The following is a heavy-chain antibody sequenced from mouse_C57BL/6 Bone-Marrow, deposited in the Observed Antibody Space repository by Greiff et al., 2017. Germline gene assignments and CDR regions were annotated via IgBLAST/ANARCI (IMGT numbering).Heavy chain of an antibody. CDR3: ARASYYGSSYAAWFAY. V-gene: IGHV3-6*01. J-gene: IGHJ3*01. Sequence: DVQLQESGPGLVKPSQSLSLTCSVTGYSITSGYYWNWIRQFPGNKLEWMGYISYDGSNNSNPSLKNRISITRDTSKNQFFLKLNSVTTEDTATYYCARASYYGSSYAAWFAYWGQGTLVTVSA. CDR1: GYSITSGYY. D-gene: IGHD1-1*01. CDR2: ISYDGSN.